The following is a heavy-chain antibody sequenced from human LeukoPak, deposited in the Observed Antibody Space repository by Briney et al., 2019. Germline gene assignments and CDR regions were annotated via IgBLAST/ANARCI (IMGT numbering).Heavy chain of an antibody. Sequence: ASVKVSCKASGYTFTNYGISWVRQAPGQGLEWMGWISAYNGNTNYAQKLQGRVTMTTDTSTSTAYMELRSLRSDDTAVYYCARVGSYYYGSGSYCFDYWGQGTLVTVSS. CDR2: ISAYNGNT. D-gene: IGHD3-10*01. V-gene: IGHV1-18*01. CDR3: ARVGSYYYGSGSYCFDY. J-gene: IGHJ4*02. CDR1: GYTFTNYG.